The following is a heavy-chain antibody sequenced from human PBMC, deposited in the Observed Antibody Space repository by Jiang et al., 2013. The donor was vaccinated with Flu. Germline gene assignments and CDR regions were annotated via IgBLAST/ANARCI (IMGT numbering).Heavy chain of an antibody. CDR1: GYTFTSYA. CDR3: ARDRFRVNYSYDSSGYYRRDAFDI. CDR2: INTNTGNP. J-gene: IGHJ3*02. D-gene: IGHD3-22*01. V-gene: IGHV7-4-1*02. Sequence: QSGSELKKPGASVKVSCKASGYTFTSYAMNWVRQAPGQGLEWMGWINTNTGNPTYAQGFTGRFVFSLDTSVSTAYLQISSLKAEDTAVYYCARDRFRVNYSYDSSGYYRRDAFDIWGQGTMVTVSS.